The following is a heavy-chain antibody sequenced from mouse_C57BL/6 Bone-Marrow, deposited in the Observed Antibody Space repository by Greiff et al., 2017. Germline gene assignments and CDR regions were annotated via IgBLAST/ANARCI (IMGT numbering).Heavy chain of an antibody. CDR1: GYAFSSSW. CDR3: AIYDLFAY. CDR2: IYPGDGDT. Sequence: QVQLQQSGAELARPGASVKISCKASGYAFSSSWMNWVKQRPGKGLEWIGRIYPGDGDTNYNGKFKGKATLTADKSSSTAYMQLSSLTSEDSAVYFCAIYDLFAYWGQGTLVTVSA. V-gene: IGHV1-82*01. D-gene: IGHD2-3*01. J-gene: IGHJ3*01.